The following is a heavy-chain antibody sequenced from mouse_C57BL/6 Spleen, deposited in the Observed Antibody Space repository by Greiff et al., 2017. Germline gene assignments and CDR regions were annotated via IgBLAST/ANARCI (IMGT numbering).Heavy chain of an antibody. D-gene: IGHD3-1*01. CDR3: ARDGDGPFAY. J-gene: IGHJ3*01. CDR2: ISDGGSYT. CDR1: GFTFSSYA. Sequence: EVQLVESGGGLVKPGGSLKLSCAASGFTFSSYAMSWVRQTPEKRLEWVATISDGGSYTYYPDNVKGRFTIARDHAKNTLYLQMISLKSEDTAVYYCARDGDGPFAYWGQGTLVTVSA. V-gene: IGHV5-4*01.